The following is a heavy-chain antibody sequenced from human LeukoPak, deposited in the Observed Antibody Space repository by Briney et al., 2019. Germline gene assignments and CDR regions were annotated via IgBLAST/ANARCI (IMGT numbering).Heavy chain of an antibody. V-gene: IGHV3-66*04. CDR1: GFTVSSNY. D-gene: IGHD6-6*01. CDR3: ARLSIGGEGEFDY. CDR2: IYSGGST. J-gene: IGHJ4*02. Sequence: GGSLRVSCAASGFTVSSNYMNWVRQAPGKGLEWVSVIYSGGSTYYSDSVKGRFTISRDNAKKSLSLQMSSLSAEDTAVYLCARLSIGGEGEFDYWGQGTLVTVSS.